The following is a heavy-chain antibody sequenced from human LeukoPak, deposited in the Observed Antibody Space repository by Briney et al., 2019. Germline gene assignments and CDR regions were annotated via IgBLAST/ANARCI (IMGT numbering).Heavy chain of an antibody. Sequence: ASVKVSCKASGYTFTGYYMHWVRQAPGQGLEWMGWINPNSGGTNYAQKFQGRVTMTRGTSISTAYMELSRLRSDDTAVYYCARDIVVVPAAKSVSGTYYYYGMDVWGQGTTVTVSS. V-gene: IGHV1-2*02. J-gene: IGHJ6*02. CDR2: INPNSGGT. D-gene: IGHD2-2*01. CDR1: GYTFTGYY. CDR3: ARDIVVVPAAKSVSGTYYYYGMDV.